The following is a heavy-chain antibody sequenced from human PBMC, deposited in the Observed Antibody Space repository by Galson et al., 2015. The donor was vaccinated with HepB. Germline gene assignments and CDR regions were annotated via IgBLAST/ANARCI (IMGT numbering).Heavy chain of an antibody. D-gene: IGHD6-6*01. CDR2: IRDAGPTH. CDR3: ARDLIAAAHCDI. J-gene: IGHJ4*02. V-gene: IGHV3-48*03. CDR1: GFRFSDSD. Sequence: SLRLSFAGTGFRFSDSDLTWVRQTPGRGLEWISYIRDAGPTHKYADSVQGRFTTSRDNGTPALYLQMNSLRVEDKALYYCARDLIAAAHCDIWGQGTQVTVSA.